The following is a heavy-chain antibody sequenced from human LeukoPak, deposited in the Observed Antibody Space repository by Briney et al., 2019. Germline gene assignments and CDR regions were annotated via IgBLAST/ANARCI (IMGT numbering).Heavy chain of an antibody. CDR2: ISAYNGNT. CDR1: GYTFTSYG. D-gene: IGHD1-1*01. CDR3: ARDSDNWNDFDY. Sequence: ASVKVPCEASGYTFTSYGISWVRQAPGQGLEWMGWISAYNGNTNYAQKLQGRVTMTTGTSTSTAYMELRSLRSDDTAVYYCARDSDNWNDFDYWGQGTLVTVSS. V-gene: IGHV1-18*04. J-gene: IGHJ4*02.